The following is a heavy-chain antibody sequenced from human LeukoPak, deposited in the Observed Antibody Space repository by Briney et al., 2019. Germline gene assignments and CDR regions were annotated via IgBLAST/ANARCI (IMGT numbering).Heavy chain of an antibody. CDR2: IYRSGST. CDR1: GYSISSGYY. D-gene: IGHD3-22*01. Sequence: SETLSLTCTVSGYSISSGYYWGWIRPPPGKGLEWIGSIYRSGSTYYNPSLKSRGTISMDTSKNQIPLKLSSVTAADTAVYHCVRDPDSSGYFYVYDYWGQGTLVTVSS. CDR3: VRDPDSSGYFYVYDY. J-gene: IGHJ4*02. V-gene: IGHV4-38-2*02.